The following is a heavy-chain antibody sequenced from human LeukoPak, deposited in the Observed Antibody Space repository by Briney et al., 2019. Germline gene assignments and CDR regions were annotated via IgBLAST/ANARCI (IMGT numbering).Heavy chain of an antibody. CDR1: GGTFSSYA. CDR2: IIPILGIA. V-gene: IGHV1-69*04. Sequence: SVKVSCKASGGTFSSYAISWVRQAPGQGLEWMGRIIPILGIANYAQKFQGRVTMTRNTSISTAYMELSSLRSEDTAVYYCARGADIWGQGTMVTVSS. CDR3: ARGADI. J-gene: IGHJ3*02.